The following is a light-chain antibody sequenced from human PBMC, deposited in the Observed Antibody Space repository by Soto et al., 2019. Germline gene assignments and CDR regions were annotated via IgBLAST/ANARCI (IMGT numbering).Light chain of an antibody. CDR3: QKYDSPPRT. CDR1: QDITNY. V-gene: IGKV1-27*01. Sequence: DIQMTQSPSSLSASVGDRVTITCRARQDITNYLAWYQQKPGKVPKLLIYDASTLQSGVPSRFSGSGSGTDFTLTISSLQPEDVATYYCQKYDSPPRTFGQGTKVEIK. CDR2: DAS. J-gene: IGKJ1*01.